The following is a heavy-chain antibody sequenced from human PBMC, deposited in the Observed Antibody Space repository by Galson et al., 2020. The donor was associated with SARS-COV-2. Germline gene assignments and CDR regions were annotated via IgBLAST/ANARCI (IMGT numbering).Heavy chain of an antibody. Sequence: GGSLRLSCAASGFTFSGSAMHWVRQASGKGLEWVGRIRSKANSYATAYAASVKGRFTISRDDSKNTAYLQMNSLKTEDTAVYYCTRRSNGYSGYDGTNAFDIWGQGTMVTVSS. D-gene: IGHD5-12*01. CDR2: IRSKANSYAT. CDR1: GFTFSGSA. CDR3: TRRSNGYSGYDGTNAFDI. V-gene: IGHV3-73*01. J-gene: IGHJ3*02.